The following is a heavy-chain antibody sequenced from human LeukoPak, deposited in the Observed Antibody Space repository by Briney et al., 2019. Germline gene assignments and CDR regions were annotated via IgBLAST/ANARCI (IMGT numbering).Heavy chain of an antibody. CDR2: ISGSGGTT. J-gene: IGHJ4*02. V-gene: IGHV3-23*01. Sequence: GGSLRLSCAASGFTFSSHAMSWLRQAPGKGLEWVSTISGSGGTTYYADSVKGRFTISRDNSKKTLYLQVHSLRAEDTAIYYCAKRHSSSWYNFEYWGQGTLVTVSS. D-gene: IGHD6-13*01. CDR3: AKRHSSSWYNFEY. CDR1: GFTFSSHA.